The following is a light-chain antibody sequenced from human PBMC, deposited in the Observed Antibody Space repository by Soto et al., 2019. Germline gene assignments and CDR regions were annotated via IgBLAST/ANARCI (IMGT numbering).Light chain of an antibody. J-gene: IGKJ5*01. CDR2: GAS. Sequence: EIVLTQSPGTLSLSPGERATLSCRASQSVRSTYLAWYQQKPGQAPRLLIYGASSRATGIPDRFSGSGSGTDFTLTISRLEPEDFAVYFCQQYGNSPRTFGQGTRREIK. V-gene: IGKV3-20*01. CDR1: QSVRSTY. CDR3: QQYGNSPRT.